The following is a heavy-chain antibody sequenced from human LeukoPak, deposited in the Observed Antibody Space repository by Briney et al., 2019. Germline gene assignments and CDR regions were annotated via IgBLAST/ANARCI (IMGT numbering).Heavy chain of an antibody. CDR3: AKDPLQLVDYYFDS. CDR1: GFTFSSYA. CDR2: ISGSGGST. V-gene: IGHV3-23*01. D-gene: IGHD6-13*01. J-gene: IGHJ4*02. Sequence: PGGSLRLSCAASGFTFSSYAMRWVRQAPGKGLEWVSAISGSGGSTYSADSVKGRFTISRDNSKNTLCLQMNSLRADDTAVYYCAKDPLQLVDYYFDSWGQGTLVTVSS.